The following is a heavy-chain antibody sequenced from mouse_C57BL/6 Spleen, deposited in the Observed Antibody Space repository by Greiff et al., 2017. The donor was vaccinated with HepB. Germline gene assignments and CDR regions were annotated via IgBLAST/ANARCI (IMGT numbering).Heavy chain of an antibody. J-gene: IGHJ4*01. CDR2: IWRGGST. Sequence: QVQLQQSGPGLVQPSQSLSITCTVSGFSLTSYGVHWVRQSPGKGLEWLGVIWRGGSTDYNAAFISRLSISKENSKSQVFLKMNSLQADDTAIYYCARNSRGLREGAMDDWGQGTSVTVSS. CDR1: GFSLTSYG. V-gene: IGHV2-2*01. D-gene: IGHD3-1*01. CDR3: ARNSRGLREGAMDD.